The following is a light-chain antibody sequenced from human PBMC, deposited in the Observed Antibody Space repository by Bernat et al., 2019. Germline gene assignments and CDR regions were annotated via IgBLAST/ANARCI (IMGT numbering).Light chain of an antibody. CDR3: SSVSTTSTPVV. CDR2: DVS. V-gene: IGLV2-14*03. J-gene: IGLJ3*02. CDR1: SSDVGAYNY. Sequence: QSALTQPASVSGSPGQSITLSCTGTSSDVGAYNYVSWYQQHPGKAPKLMIFDVSNRPSGVSDRFSGSKSGNTASLTISGLRAEDEADYYCSSVSTTSTPVVFGEGTKLTVL.